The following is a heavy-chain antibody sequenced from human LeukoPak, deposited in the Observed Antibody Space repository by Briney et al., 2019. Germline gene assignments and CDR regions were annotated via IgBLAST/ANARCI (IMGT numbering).Heavy chain of an antibody. Sequence: PGGSLRLSCAASGFTFSSYWMSWVRQAPGKGLEWVANIKQDGTEILYMDSVKGRFTISRDNAKNSLYLQMNSLRAEDTAVYYCARPTTGWELPRGAFDIWGQGTMVTVSS. CDR3: ARPTTGWELPRGAFDI. V-gene: IGHV3-7*01. CDR1: GFTFSSYW. D-gene: IGHD1-26*01. J-gene: IGHJ3*02. CDR2: IKQDGTEI.